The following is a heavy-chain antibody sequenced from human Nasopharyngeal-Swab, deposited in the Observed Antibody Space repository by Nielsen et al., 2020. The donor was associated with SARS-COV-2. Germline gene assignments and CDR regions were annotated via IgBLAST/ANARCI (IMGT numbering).Heavy chain of an antibody. CDR2: ISSSSSTI. CDR3: AREGYGDYAYYFDY. Sequence: GESLKISCAASGFTFSSYSMNWVRQAPGKGPEWVSYISSSSSTIYYADSVKGRFTISRDNAKNSLYLQMNSLRAEDTAVYYCAREGYGDYAYYFDYWGQGTLVTVSS. J-gene: IGHJ4*02. D-gene: IGHD4-17*01. CDR1: GFTFSSYS. V-gene: IGHV3-48*01.